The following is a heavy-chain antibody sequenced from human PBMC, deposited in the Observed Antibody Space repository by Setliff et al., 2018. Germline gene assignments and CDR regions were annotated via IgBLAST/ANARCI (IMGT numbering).Heavy chain of an antibody. Sequence: GGSLRLSCAASGFAFNNAWMNWVRQAPGKGLDWVGRIKSETDGGTTDYAAPVKGRFTISRDDSKNTLYLQMNSLKTEDTAVYYCVKLVPQAISSDPWGQGTLVTV. CDR1: GFAFNNAW. V-gene: IGHV3-15*01. CDR3: VKLVPQAISSDP. J-gene: IGHJ5*02. D-gene: IGHD3-10*01. CDR2: IKSETDGGTT.